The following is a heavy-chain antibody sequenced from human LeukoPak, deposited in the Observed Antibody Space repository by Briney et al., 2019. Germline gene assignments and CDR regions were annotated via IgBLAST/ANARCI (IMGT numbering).Heavy chain of an antibody. Sequence: SETLSLTCTVSGGSISSSSYYWGWIRQPPGKGLEWIGSIYYSGSTYYNPSLKSRVTISVDTSKNQFSLKLSSVTAADTAVYYCARDLGSSSWYGDYWGQGTLVTVSS. V-gene: IGHV4-39*07. CDR2: IYYSGST. D-gene: IGHD6-13*01. CDR3: ARDLGSSSWYGDY. J-gene: IGHJ4*02. CDR1: GGSISSSSYY.